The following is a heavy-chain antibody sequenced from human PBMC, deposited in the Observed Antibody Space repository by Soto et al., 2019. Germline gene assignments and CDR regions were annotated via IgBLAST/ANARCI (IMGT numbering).Heavy chain of an antibody. CDR3: ARDISTVVVAATLRDGPFDI. J-gene: IGHJ3*02. D-gene: IGHD2-15*01. CDR2: INPSGGST. Sequence: ASVKVSCKASGYTSTSYYMHWVRQAPGQGLEWMGIINPSGGSTSYAQKFQGRVTMTRDTSTSTVYMELNSLRSEDTAVYYCARDISTVVVAATLRDGPFDIWGQGTMVTVSS. CDR1: GYTSTSYY. V-gene: IGHV1-46*01.